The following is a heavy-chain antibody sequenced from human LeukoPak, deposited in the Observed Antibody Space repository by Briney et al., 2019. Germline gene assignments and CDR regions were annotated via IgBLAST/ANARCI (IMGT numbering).Heavy chain of an antibody. J-gene: IGHJ3*02. Sequence: GGSLRLSCAASGFTFSSYAMSWVRQAPGKGLEWVSAISGSGGSTYYADSVKGRFTISRDNSKNTLYLQMNSLRAEDTAVYYCAKDWELLPASDDAFDIWGQGTMVTVSS. CDR3: AKDWELLPASDDAFDI. CDR2: ISGSGGST. D-gene: IGHD1-26*01. CDR1: GFTFSSYA. V-gene: IGHV3-23*01.